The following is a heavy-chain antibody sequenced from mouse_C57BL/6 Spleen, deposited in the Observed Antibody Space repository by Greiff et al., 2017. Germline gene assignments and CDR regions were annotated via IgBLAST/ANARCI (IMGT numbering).Heavy chain of an antibody. CDR3: ARYATGYYAMDY. CDR2: IRNKANGYTT. J-gene: IGHJ4*01. D-gene: IGHD1-1*01. Sequence: EVQGVESGGGLVQPGGSLSLSCATSGFTFTDYYMSWVRQPPGKALEWLGFIRNKANGYTTEYSASVKGRFTISRDNSQSILYLQMNALRAEDSATYYCARYATGYYAMDYWGQGTSVTVSS. CDR1: GFTFTDYY. V-gene: IGHV7-3*01.